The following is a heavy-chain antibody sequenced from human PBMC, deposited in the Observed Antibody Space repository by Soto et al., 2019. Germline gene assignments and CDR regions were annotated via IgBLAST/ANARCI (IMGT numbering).Heavy chain of an antibody. J-gene: IGHJ6*02. Sequence: GASVKVSCKASGGTFSSYAISWVRQAPGQGLEWMGGIIPIFGTANYAQKFQGRVTITADESTSTAYMELSSLRSEDTAVYYCAHNNPPSYYYYGMDVWGQGTTVTVSS. CDR2: IIPIFGTA. CDR3: AHNNPPSYYYYGMDV. V-gene: IGHV1-69*13. CDR1: GGTFSSYA.